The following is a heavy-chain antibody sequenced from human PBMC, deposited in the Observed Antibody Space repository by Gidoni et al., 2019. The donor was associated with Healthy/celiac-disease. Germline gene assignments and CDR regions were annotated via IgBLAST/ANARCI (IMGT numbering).Heavy chain of an antibody. J-gene: IGHJ3*02. Sequence: QPPGKGLEWIGYIYYSGSTNYNPSLKSRVTISVDTSKNQFSMKLSSVTAADTAVYYCARVGGCRSTSCFADAFDIWGQGTMVTVSS. CDR2: IYYSGST. D-gene: IGHD2-2*01. CDR3: ARVGGCRSTSCFADAFDI. V-gene: IGHV4-59*08.